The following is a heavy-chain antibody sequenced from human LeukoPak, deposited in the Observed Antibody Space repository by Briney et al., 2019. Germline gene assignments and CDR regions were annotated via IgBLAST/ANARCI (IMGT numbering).Heavy chain of an antibody. V-gene: IGHV3-23*01. D-gene: IGHD3-10*01. CDR3: AKRGVVIRVILVGFHKEAYYFDS. Sequence: GGSLRLSCAVSGITLSNYGMSWVRQAPGKGLEWVAGISGSGGSTHYADSVKGRFTISRDNPKNTLYLQLNTLRAEDTAVYFCAKRGVVIRVILVGFHKEAYYFDSWGQGALVTVSS. J-gene: IGHJ4*02. CDR1: GITLSNYG. CDR2: ISGSGGST.